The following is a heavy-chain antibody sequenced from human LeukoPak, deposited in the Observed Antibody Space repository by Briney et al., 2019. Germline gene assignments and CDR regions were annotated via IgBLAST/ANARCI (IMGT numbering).Heavy chain of an antibody. J-gene: IGHJ4*02. CDR2: ISSSGSTI. Sequence: GGSLRLSCAASGFTFSSYEMDWVRQAPGKGLEWVSYISSSGSTIYYADSVKGRFTISRDNAKNSLYLHMNSLRAEDTAVYYCAKESPQFDYWGQGILVTVSS. CDR1: GFTFSSYE. V-gene: IGHV3-48*03. CDR3: AKESPQFDY.